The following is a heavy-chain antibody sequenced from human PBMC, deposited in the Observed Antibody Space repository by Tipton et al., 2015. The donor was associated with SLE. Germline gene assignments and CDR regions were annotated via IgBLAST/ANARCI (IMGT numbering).Heavy chain of an antibody. Sequence: TLSLTCTVSGGSISSHYWSWIRQPPGKGLEWIGYIYYSGSTNYNPSLKSRVTISVDTSKNQFSLKLSSVTAADTAVYYCARAYGGNFYYWGQGTLVTVSS. D-gene: IGHD4-23*01. V-gene: IGHV4-59*11. CDR2: IYYSGST. CDR1: GGSISSHY. J-gene: IGHJ4*02. CDR3: ARAYGGNFYY.